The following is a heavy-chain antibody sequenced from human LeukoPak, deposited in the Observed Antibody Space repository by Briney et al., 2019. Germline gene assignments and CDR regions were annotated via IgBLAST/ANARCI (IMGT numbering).Heavy chain of an antibody. J-gene: IGHJ4*02. D-gene: IGHD5-18*01. CDR2: INPNSGGT. CDR3: ASQWIQLWSSFDY. CDR1: VYTFTGYY. Sequence: ASVKVSCKASVYTFTGYYMHWVRQAPGQGLEWMGWINPNSGGTNYAQKFQGRVTMTRDTSISTAYMELSSLRSDDTAVYYCASQWIQLWSSFDYWGQGTLVTVSS. V-gene: IGHV1-2*02.